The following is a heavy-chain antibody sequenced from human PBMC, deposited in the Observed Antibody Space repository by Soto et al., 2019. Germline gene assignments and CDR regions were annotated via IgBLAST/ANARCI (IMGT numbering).Heavy chain of an antibody. D-gene: IGHD3-10*01. Sequence: TGGSLRLSCAASGFTFQDYAMHWVRQAPGKGLEWVAGITWNSGKTGYADSVKGRFTISRDNGKTSLYLQMNSLRVEDTALYYCAKSREFIYYYGMDVWGQGTTVTVSS. J-gene: IGHJ6*02. CDR3: AKSREFIYYYGMDV. CDR1: GFTFQDYA. V-gene: IGHV3-9*01. CDR2: ITWNSGKT.